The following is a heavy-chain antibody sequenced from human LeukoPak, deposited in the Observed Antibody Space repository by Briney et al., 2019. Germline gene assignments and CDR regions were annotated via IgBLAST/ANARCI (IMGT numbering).Heavy chain of an antibody. CDR2: INPNSGGT. CDR3: ARGGIQLWFLVDY. Sequence: ASVKVSCKVSGYTLTELSMHWVRQAPGQGLEWMGWINPNSGGTNYAQKFQGRVTMTRDTSISTAYMELSRLRSDDTAVYYCARGGIQLWFLVDYWGQGTLVTVSS. CDR1: GYTLTELS. V-gene: IGHV1-2*02. D-gene: IGHD5-18*01. J-gene: IGHJ4*02.